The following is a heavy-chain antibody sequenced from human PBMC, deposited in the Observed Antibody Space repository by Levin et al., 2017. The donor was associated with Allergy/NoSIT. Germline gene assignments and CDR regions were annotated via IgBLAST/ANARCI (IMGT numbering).Heavy chain of an antibody. CDR2: IYYSGGT. V-gene: IGHV4-31*03. CDR3: ARVFRNHYGSGTYYFYMDV. CDR1: GGSINIANYY. Sequence: SQTLSLTCSVSGGSINIANYYWTWIRQDPGKGLEWIGYIYYSGGTYSSPSLKSRVSISLDASKNQFSLKLSSVTAADTAVYYCARVFRNHYGSGTYYFYMDVWGKGNAVTVSS. J-gene: IGHJ6*03. D-gene: IGHD3-10*01.